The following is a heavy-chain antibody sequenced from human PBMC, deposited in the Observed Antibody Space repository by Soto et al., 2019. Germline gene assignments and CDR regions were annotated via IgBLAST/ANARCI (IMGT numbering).Heavy chain of an antibody. Sequence: QAQVVQSGAEVRKPGSSVKLSCKASEGTCNSYAIAWVRQAPGQGLEWMGGISPYYNTLNYAQKFQDRVTMTAGDSTTTVYMELSRLRSDDTAVYFCASGASRWSPYFFDSWAQGTLVTVSA. CDR2: ISPYYNTL. CDR1: EGTCNSYA. J-gene: IGHJ4*02. D-gene: IGHD6-13*01. CDR3: ASGASRWSPYFFDS. V-gene: IGHV1-69*01.